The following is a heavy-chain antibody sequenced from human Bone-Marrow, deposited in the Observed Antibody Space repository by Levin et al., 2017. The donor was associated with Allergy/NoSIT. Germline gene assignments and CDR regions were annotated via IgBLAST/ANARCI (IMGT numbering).Heavy chain of an antibody. D-gene: IGHD2-21*02. Sequence: SVKVSCKASGGTFSSYAISWVRQAPGQGLEWMGGIIPIFGTANYAQKFQGRVTITADESTSTAYMELSSLRSEDTAVYYCARDYPPGDKPGGDAFDIWGQGTMVTVSS. V-gene: IGHV1-69*13. CDR1: GGTFSSYA. J-gene: IGHJ3*02. CDR2: IIPIFGTA. CDR3: ARDYPPGDKPGGDAFDI.